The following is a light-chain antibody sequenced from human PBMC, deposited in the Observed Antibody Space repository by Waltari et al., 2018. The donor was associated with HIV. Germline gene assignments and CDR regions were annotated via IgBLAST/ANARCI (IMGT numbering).Light chain of an antibody. V-gene: IGLV1-44*01. J-gene: IGLJ3*02. CDR3: AAWDDSLNGWV. CDR1: SSNIRSNT. CDR2: SNA. Sequence: QSVLTQPPSASGTPGQRVTISCSGRSSNIRSNTVSWYQPLPGTAPKLLIYSNAQRPSGVPDRFSGSKSGTSASLAISGLQSEDEADYYCAAWDDSLNGWVFGGGTKLTVL.